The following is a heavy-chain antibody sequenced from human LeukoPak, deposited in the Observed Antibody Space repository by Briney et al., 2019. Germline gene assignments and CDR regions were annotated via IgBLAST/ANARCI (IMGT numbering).Heavy chain of an antibody. CDR1: GYTFISYD. J-gene: IGHJ5*02. CDR3: ARGRDVGAMSYWFDP. Sequence: GASVKVSCNASGYTFISYDINWVRQATGQGLEWMGWMNPNSGNTGYAQKFQGRVTMTRNTSISTAYMELSSLRSEDTAVYYCARGRDVGAMSYWFDPWGQGTLVTVSS. CDR2: MNPNSGNT. V-gene: IGHV1-8*01. D-gene: IGHD1-26*01.